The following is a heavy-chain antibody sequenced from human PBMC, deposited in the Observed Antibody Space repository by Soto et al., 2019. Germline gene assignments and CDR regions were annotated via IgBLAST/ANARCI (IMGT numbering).Heavy chain of an antibody. J-gene: IGHJ6*02. CDR1: GGSISSSSYY. CDR2: IYYSGST. CDR3: ARRYYYYGMDV. V-gene: IGHV4-39*01. Sequence: SETLSLTCTVSGGSISSSSYYWGWIRQPPGKGLEWIGSIYYSGSTYYNPSLKSRVTISVDTSKNQFSLKLSSVTAADTAVYYCARRYYYYGMDVWGQGTTVTVSS.